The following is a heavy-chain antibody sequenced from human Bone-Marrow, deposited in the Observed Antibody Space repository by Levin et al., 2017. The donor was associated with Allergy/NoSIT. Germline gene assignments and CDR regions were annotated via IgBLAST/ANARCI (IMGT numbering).Heavy chain of an antibody. D-gene: IGHD1-20*01. CDR1: GGTFSRSS. V-gene: IGHV1-69*10. Sequence: GGSLRLSCKASGGTFSRSSISWVRQAPGQGLEWMGGIIPSVAITNYAQTLQGRVTITADMSTNTVYMELSSLKSEDTAVYYCAGGARVTGTTNWFDSWGQGTLVTVSS. CDR3: AGGARVTGTTNWFDS. CDR2: IIPSVAIT. J-gene: IGHJ5*01.